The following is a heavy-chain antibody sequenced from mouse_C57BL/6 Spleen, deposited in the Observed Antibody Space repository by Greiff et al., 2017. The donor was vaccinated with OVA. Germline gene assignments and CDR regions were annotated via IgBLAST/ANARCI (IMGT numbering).Heavy chain of an antibody. V-gene: IGHV1-31*01. Sequence: VQLQQSGPELVKPGASVKISCKASGYSFTGYYMHWVKQSPGNILDWIGYIYPYNGFSSYNQKFKGKATLTGDKSYSTAYMELRSLTSEDSAVYYCARGDGSSPYWYFGVWGTGTTVTVSS. CDR3: ARGDGSSPYWYFGV. D-gene: IGHD1-1*01. J-gene: IGHJ1*03. CDR1: GYSFTGYY. CDR2: IYPYNGFS.